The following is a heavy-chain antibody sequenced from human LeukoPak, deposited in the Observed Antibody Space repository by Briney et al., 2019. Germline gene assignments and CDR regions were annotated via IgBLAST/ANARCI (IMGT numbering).Heavy chain of an antibody. CDR2: IYHSGST. CDR1: GFTFSSYS. Sequence: PGGSLRLSCAASGFTFSSYSMNWVRQAPGKGLEWIGSIYHSGSTNYNPSLKSRVTISVDTSKNQFSLKLSSVTAADTAVYYCARGRVNSGSYFWYLKFDYWGQGTLVTVSS. V-gene: IGHV4-34*01. J-gene: IGHJ4*02. D-gene: IGHD1-26*01. CDR3: ARGRVNSGSYFWYLKFDY.